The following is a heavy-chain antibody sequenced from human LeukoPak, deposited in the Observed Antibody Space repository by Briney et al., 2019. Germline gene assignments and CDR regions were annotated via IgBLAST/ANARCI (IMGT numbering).Heavy chain of an antibody. CDR2: IFDSGST. Sequence: SETLSLPCTVSGRSTSSSTYYWHWIRQPPGKGLEWIGNIFDSGSTHYNPSLKSRVTMFVDMSKNQFSLRLSSVTAADTAVYYCARHMAYSSSSPFDYWGQGTLVTVSS. D-gene: IGHD6-6*01. V-gene: IGHV4-39*01. CDR1: GRSTSSSTYY. J-gene: IGHJ4*02. CDR3: ARHMAYSSSSPFDY.